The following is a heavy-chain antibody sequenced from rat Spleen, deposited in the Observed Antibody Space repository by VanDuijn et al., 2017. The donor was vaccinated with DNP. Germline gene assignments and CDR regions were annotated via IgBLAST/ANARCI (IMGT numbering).Heavy chain of an antibody. J-gene: IGHJ2*01. Sequence: EVKLVESGGGLVQPGRSLKLSCAASGFNFKDYWMGWVRQAPGKGLEWIASITSGRGSTSYPDSVKGRFTVSRDDVKNTLYLQMNSLRSEDTATYYCARHVGGSYYYPDYWGQGVMVTVSS. CDR1: GFNFKDYW. CDR3: ARHVGGSYYYPDY. D-gene: IGHD1-12*02. V-gene: IGHV5-31*01. CDR2: ITSGRGST.